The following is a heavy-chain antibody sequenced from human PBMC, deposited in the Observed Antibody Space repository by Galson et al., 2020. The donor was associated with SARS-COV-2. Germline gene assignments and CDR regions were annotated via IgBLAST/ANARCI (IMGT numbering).Heavy chain of an antibody. CDR2: INHSGTT. V-gene: IGHV4-34*01. J-gene: IGHJ3*02. CDR3: LRLSTYCGSTSCYPALTFMHAFDI. CDR1: GGSFSGYY. D-gene: IGHD2-2*01. Sequence: SETLSLTCAVYGGSFSGYYWSWIRQAPGKGLEWIGQINHSGTTKYNPSLKSRVTMSVDTSKNQFSLKLTSLTAADTAIYYCLRLSTYCGSTSCYPALTFMHAFDIWGQGTVVTVSS.